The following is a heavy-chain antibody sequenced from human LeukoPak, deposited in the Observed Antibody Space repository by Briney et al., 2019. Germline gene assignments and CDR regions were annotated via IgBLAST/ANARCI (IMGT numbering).Heavy chain of an antibody. D-gene: IGHD3-22*01. Sequence: GGSLRLSCAASGFTFSSNSMNWVRQAPGKGLEWVSSISSSSSYIYYADSVKGRFTISRDNAKNSLYLQMNSLRAEDTAVYYCARAAGSYYDSSGYYRTRRYYFDYWGQGTLVTVSS. J-gene: IGHJ4*02. V-gene: IGHV3-21*01. CDR1: GFTFSSNS. CDR3: ARAAGSYYDSSGYYRTRRYYFDY. CDR2: ISSSSSYI.